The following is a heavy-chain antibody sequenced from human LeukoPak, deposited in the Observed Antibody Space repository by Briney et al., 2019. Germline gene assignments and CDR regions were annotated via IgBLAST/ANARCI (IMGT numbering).Heavy chain of an antibody. J-gene: IGHJ4*02. CDR1: GFTFSSYA. V-gene: IGHV3-23*01. CDR2: ISGSGGST. CDR3: AKSTTPSSKYYFFDY. Sequence: GGSLRLSCAASGFTFSSYAMSWVRQAPGKGLEWVSVISGSGGSTYYADSVKGRLTISRDNSKNTLYLQMNSLRAEDTAVYYCAKSTTPSSKYYFFDYWGQGTLVTVSS. D-gene: IGHD2/OR15-2a*01.